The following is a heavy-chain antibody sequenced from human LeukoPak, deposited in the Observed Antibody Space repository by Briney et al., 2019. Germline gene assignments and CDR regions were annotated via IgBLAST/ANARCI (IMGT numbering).Heavy chain of an antibody. D-gene: IGHD1-26*01. CDR1: GYTFTGYY. CDR3: ARGVVGARVPGY. CDR2: INPNSGGT. V-gene: IGHV1-2*02. Sequence: ASVKVSCKASGYTFTGYYMHWVRQAPGQGLEWMGWINPNSGGTNYAQKFQGRVTMTRDTSTSTAYMELRSLRSDDTAVYYCARGVVGARVPGYWGQGTLVTASS. J-gene: IGHJ4*02.